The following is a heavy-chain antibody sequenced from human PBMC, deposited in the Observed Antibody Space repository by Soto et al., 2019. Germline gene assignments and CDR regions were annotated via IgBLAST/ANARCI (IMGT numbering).Heavy chain of an antibody. V-gene: IGHV4-59*01. CDR1: GGSISSYY. CDR3: AREGGSYCGGGSCYRYWYFDL. J-gene: IGHJ2*01. CDR2: IYYSEST. D-gene: IGHD2-15*01. Sequence: QVQLQESGPGLVKPSETLSLTCTVSGGSISSYYWSWIRQPPGKGLEWIGYIYYSESTNYNPSLKTRVTISVDTSKNQFSLKLISVTAADTAVYYCAREGGSYCGGGSCYRYWYFDLWGRGTLVTVSS.